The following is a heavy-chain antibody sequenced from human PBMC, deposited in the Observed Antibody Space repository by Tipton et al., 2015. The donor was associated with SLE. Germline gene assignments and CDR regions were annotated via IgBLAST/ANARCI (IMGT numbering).Heavy chain of an antibody. J-gene: IGHJ3*02. Sequence: SLRLSCAASGFSFSSYSMNWVRQAPGKGLEWVGRIKRAIDGGPTDYAAPVKGRVTISRDDSKNTLFLQMNSLKAEDTAVYYCTGSYRAFDIWGQGTMVTVSS. CDR3: TGSYRAFDI. V-gene: IGHV3-15*07. CDR1: GFSFSSYS. D-gene: IGHD3-10*01. CDR2: IKRAIDGGPT.